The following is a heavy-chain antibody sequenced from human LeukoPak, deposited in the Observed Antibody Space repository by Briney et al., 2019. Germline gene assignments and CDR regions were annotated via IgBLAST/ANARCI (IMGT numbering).Heavy chain of an antibody. J-gene: IGHJ4*02. Sequence: GGSLRLSCAASGFTFSTFAMIWVRQPPGKGLEWVSSIFPSGGEIHYADSVRGRFTISRDNSKSTLSLQMNSLRAGDTAVYYCARDSGGLTGYYSYFDYWGQGTLVTVSS. D-gene: IGHD3-9*01. CDR3: ARDSGGLTGYYSYFDY. CDR2: IFPSGGEI. V-gene: IGHV3-23*01. CDR1: GFTFSTFA.